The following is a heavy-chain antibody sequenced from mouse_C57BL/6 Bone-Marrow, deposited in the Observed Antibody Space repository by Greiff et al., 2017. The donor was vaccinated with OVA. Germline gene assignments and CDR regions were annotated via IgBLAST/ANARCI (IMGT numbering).Heavy chain of an antibody. Sequence: EVKVVESGGGLVKPGGSLKLSCAASGFTFSSYAMSWVRQTPEKRLEWVATISDGGSYTYYPDNVKGRFTISRDNAKNNLYLQMSHLKSEDTAMYYCARGDYYGSSYLYAMDYWGQGTSVTVSS. CDR2: ISDGGSYT. D-gene: IGHD1-1*01. V-gene: IGHV5-4*03. CDR1: GFTFSSYA. J-gene: IGHJ4*01. CDR3: ARGDYYGSSYLYAMDY.